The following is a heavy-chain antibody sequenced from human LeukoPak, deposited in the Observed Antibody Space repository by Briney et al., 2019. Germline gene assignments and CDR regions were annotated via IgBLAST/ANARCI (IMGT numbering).Heavy chain of an antibody. CDR1: GYTFTDHY. Sequence: ASVKVSCKASGYTFTDHYIHWVRQAPGQGLEWMGWINPNSGGTYYAQKFQGRVTMSRDTSIDTGYMELSSLRSDDTAVYYCATTVTTWAFDNWGQGTLVAVSP. CDR2: INPNSGGT. V-gene: IGHV1-2*02. CDR3: ATTVTTWAFDN. J-gene: IGHJ4*02. D-gene: IGHD4-17*01.